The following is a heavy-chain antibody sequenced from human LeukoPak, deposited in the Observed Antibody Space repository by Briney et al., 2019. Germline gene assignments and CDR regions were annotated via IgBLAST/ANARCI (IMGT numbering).Heavy chain of an antibody. CDR1: GYTFTGYY. Sequence: ASVKVSCKASGYTFTGYYMHWVRQAPGQGLEWMGWINPNSGGTNYAQKFQGRVTMTRDTSISTAYMELSRLRSDDTGVYYCASLSDCSSTSCYLLYYYGMDVWGQGTTVTVSS. CDR3: ASLSDCSSTSCYLLYYYGMDV. J-gene: IGHJ6*02. D-gene: IGHD2-2*01. V-gene: IGHV1-2*02. CDR2: INPNSGGT.